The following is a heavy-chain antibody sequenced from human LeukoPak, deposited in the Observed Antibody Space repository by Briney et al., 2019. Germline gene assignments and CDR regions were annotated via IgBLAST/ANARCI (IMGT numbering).Heavy chain of an antibody. CDR1: GYRFTSYW. CDR2: IDPSDSYT. V-gene: IGHV5-10-1*01. CDR3: ARLDSTTGTTEESDY. D-gene: IGHD1-1*01. Sequence: PGESLKISFKGPGYRFTSYWISWVRQMPGKGLEWMGRIDPSDSYTNYSPSFQGHVTISADKSISTAYLQWSSLKASDTAMYYCARLDSTTGTTEESDYWGQGTLVTVSS. J-gene: IGHJ4*02.